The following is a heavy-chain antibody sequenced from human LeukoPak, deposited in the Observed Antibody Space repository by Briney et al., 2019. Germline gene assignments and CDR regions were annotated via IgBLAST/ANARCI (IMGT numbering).Heavy chain of an antibody. CDR2: INHSGST. D-gene: IGHD2-21*02. CDR1: GGSFSGYY. CDR3: ARGLYCGGDCPPLGFDY. V-gene: IGHV4-34*01. Sequence: PSETLSLTCAVYGGSFSGYYWSWIRQPPGKGLEWIGEINHSGSTNYNPSLKSRVTISVDTSKNQFSLKLSSVTAADTAVYYCARGLYCGGDCPPLGFDYWGQGTLVTVSS. J-gene: IGHJ4*02.